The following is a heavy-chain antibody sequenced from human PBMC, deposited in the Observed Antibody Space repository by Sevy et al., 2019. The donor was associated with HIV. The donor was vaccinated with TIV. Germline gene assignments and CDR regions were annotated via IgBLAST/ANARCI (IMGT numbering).Heavy chain of an antibody. Sequence: GGYLRLSCAASGFTFSSYAMHWVRQAPGKGLEWVAVISYDGSNKYYADSVKGRFTISRDNSKNTLYLQMNSLRAEDTAVYYCARDQYYDSSGSPYFDYWGQGTLVTVSS. CDR2: ISYDGSNK. V-gene: IGHV3-30*01. CDR1: GFTFSSYA. D-gene: IGHD3-22*01. J-gene: IGHJ4*02. CDR3: ARDQYYDSSGSPYFDY.